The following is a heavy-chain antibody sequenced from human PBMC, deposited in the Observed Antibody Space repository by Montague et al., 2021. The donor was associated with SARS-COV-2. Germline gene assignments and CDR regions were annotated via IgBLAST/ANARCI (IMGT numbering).Heavy chain of an antibody. J-gene: IGHJ4*02. CDR2: IYYSGXT. Sequence: SETLSLTCSFSGGSISTGSYYWGWIRQPPRKGLEWIGSIYYSGXTXYXXXXKRRVTISVDTSKNQFSLRLSSVTAADTAVYYCVRGGDYTDYGRVDYWGQGTLSSSPQ. D-gene: IGHD4-11*01. V-gene: IGHV4-39*01. CDR3: VRGGDYTDYGRVDY. CDR1: GGSISTGSYY.